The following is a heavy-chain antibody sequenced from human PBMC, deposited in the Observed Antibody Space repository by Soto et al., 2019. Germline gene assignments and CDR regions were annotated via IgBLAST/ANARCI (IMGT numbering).Heavy chain of an antibody. J-gene: IGHJ6*02. CDR3: ARDLKGDSDLCFGWAGGGMDV. D-gene: IGHD3-3*01. V-gene: IGHV3-30*03. CDR1: GFTFSNYV. Sequence: QVHLVESGGGVVQPGTSLRLSCAASGFTFSNYVMHWVRQAPGKGLEWVAVISFDGGKKYSADSVKGRFTISSDNSRTTLFMQMSGLRTEDTAVYYCARDLKGDSDLCFGWAGGGMDVWGQGTTVTVSS. CDR2: ISFDGGKK.